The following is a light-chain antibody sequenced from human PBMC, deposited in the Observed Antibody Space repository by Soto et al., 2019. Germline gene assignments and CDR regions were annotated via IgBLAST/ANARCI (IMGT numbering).Light chain of an antibody. J-gene: IGLJ2*01. CDR2: EVS. V-gene: IGLV2-8*01. CDR3: SSYAGSNNF. CDR1: SSDIGAYKY. Sequence: QSALTQPPSASGSPGQSVTISCTGTSSDIGAYKYVSWYQQHPGKAPKLVIYEVSKRPSGVPDRFSGSKSGNTASLTVSGLQAEDEADYYCSSYAGSNNFFGGGTQLTV.